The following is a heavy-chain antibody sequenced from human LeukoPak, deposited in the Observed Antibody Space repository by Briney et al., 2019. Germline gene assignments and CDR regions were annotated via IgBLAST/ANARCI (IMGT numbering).Heavy chain of an antibody. D-gene: IGHD5-12*01. CDR3: AAYPGIYSGYDYRGAGY. V-gene: IGHV1-58*01. CDR2: IVVGSGNT. Sequence: SVKVSCKASGFTFTSSAVQWVRQARGQRLEWIGWIVVGSGNTNYAQKFQERVTITRDMSTSTAYMELSSLRSEDTAVYYCAAYPGIYSGYDYRGAGYWRQGTLVTVSS. CDR1: GFTFTSSA. J-gene: IGHJ4*02.